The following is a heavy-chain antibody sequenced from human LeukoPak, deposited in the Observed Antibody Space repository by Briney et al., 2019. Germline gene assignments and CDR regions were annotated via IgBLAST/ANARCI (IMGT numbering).Heavy chain of an antibody. Sequence: PSETLSLTCTVSGGSISSSSYYWGWIRQPPGKGLEWIGSIYYRGSTYYNPSLKSRVTISVDTSKNQFSLKLSSVTAADTAVYYCARQVPSELLLPSWFDPWGQGTLVTVSS. J-gene: IGHJ5*02. CDR2: IYYRGST. D-gene: IGHD2-15*01. V-gene: IGHV4-39*01. CDR1: GGSISSSSYY. CDR3: ARQVPSELLLPSWFDP.